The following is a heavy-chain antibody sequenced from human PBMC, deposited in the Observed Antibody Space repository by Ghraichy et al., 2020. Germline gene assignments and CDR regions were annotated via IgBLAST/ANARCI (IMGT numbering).Heavy chain of an antibody. CDR2: INHSGST. CDR3: ARVQRRYCSGGSCYRIFDP. Sequence: GSLRLSCAVYGGSFSGYYWSWIRQPPGKGLEWIGEINHSGSTNYNPSLKSRVTISVDTSKNQFSLKLSSVTAADTAVYYCARVQRRYCSGGSCYRIFDPWGQGTLVTVSS. V-gene: IGHV4-34*01. J-gene: IGHJ5*02. D-gene: IGHD2-15*01. CDR1: GGSFSGYY.